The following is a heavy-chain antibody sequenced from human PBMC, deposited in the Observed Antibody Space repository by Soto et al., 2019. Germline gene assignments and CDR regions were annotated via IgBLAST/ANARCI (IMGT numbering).Heavy chain of an antibody. V-gene: IGHV1-3*05. D-gene: IGHD3-9*01. Sequence: HIVQSGPEEKSPGASVKLSCTTSGYIFADYAIHWVRQAPGQGLEWVGWIKADNGDTRYSPKFQGRLIITRDISASTSYMELSDLRSTDTRVFYCATSDWAWWGRGTLITVS. CDR2: IKADNGDT. J-gene: IGHJ4*02. CDR3: ATSDWAW. CDR1: GYIFADYA.